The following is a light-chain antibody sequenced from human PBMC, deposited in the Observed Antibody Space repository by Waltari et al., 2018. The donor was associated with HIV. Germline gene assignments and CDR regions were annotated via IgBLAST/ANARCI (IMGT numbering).Light chain of an antibody. J-gene: IGKJ2*01. CDR2: GAS. CDR1: QSVLYSSNNKNY. V-gene: IGKV4-1*01. Sequence: DIVMTQSPDSLAVSLGERATINCKSSQSVLYSSNNKNYLAWYQQKPGQPPKLLIYGASTRESGVPDRFSGSGSGTDFTLTIRSLQAEDVAVYYCQQYYSTPYTFGQGTKLEIK. CDR3: QQYYSTPYT.